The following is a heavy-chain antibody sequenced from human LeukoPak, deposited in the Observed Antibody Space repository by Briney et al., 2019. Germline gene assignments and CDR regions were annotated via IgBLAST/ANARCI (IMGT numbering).Heavy chain of an antibody. V-gene: IGHV4-4*07. Sequence: SETLSLTCTVSGGSISSYYWSWIRQPAGKGLEWIGRIYTSGSTNYNPSLKSRVTMSVDTSKNQFSLKLSSVTAADTSVYYCARDWWAVAKLDAFDIWGQGTMVTGSS. J-gene: IGHJ3*02. CDR1: GGSISSYY. CDR2: IYTSGST. CDR3: ARDWWAVAKLDAFDI. D-gene: IGHD6-19*01.